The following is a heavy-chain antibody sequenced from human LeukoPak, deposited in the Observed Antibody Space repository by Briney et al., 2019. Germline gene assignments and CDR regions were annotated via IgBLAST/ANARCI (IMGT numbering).Heavy chain of an antibody. CDR3: TKDIDRGYYYYGMDV. CDR2: MNPNSGNT. Sequence: ASVKVSCKASGYTFTSYDINWVRQATGQGLEWMGWMNPNSGNTGYAQKFQGRVTMTRNTSISTAYMELSSLRSEDTAVYYCTKDIDRGYYYYGMDVWGQGTTVTVSS. D-gene: IGHD2-15*01. V-gene: IGHV1-8*01. J-gene: IGHJ6*02. CDR1: GYTFTSYD.